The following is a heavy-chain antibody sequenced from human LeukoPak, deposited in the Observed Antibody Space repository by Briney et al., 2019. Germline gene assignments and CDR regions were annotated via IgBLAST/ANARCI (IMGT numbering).Heavy chain of an antibody. CDR2: ISGSGGST. D-gene: IGHD7-27*01. J-gene: IGHJ4*02. Sequence: PGGSLRLSCAASGFTFSSYAMSWVRQAPWKGLEWVSAISGSGGSTYYADSVKGRFTISRDNSKNTLYLQMNSLRAEDTAVYYCAKDWGDNNWGFLYFDYWGQGTLVTVSS. CDR1: GFTFSSYA. CDR3: AKDWGDNNWGFLYFDY. V-gene: IGHV3-23*01.